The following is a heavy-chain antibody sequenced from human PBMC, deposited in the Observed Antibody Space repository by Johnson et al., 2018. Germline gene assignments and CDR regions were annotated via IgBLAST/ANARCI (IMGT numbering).Heavy chain of an antibody. Sequence: VQLVESGGGLVQPGGSLRLSCAASGFTFSDHYMDWVRQAPGKGLEWVGRIRSNANSYATAYAASVKGRFNISRDDSKNTAYLQMNSLKTEDTAGYYCTRQQKVRGVIYYMDVWGKGTTVTVSS. CDR1: GFTFSDHY. V-gene: IGHV3-73*01. D-gene: IGHD3-10*01. CDR2: IRSNANSYAT. J-gene: IGHJ6*03. CDR3: TRQQKVRGVIYYMDV.